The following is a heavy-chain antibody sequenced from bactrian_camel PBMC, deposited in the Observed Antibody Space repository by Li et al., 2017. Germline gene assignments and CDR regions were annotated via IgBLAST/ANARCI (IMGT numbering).Heavy chain of an antibody. J-gene: IGHJ4*01. CDR3: ATGCTQIRRGAIRPERYTN. D-gene: IGHD5*01. Sequence: DVQLVESGGGSVQAGGSLTLSCGASGFTWTNVCMGWFRQAPGKERDWVAAIDNDRSTWYADAAKGRFTISKDDANNTLYLQMDSLKFEDTATYYCATGCTQIRRGAIRPERYTNWGQGTQVTVS. CDR1: GFTWTNVC. V-gene: IGHV3S67*01. CDR2: IDNDRST.